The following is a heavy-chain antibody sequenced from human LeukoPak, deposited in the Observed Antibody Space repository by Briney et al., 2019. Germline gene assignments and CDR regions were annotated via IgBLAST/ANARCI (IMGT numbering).Heavy chain of an antibody. V-gene: IGHV1-69*02. D-gene: IGHD3-16*01. CDR2: IIPIFGIA. Sequence: SVKVSCKASGGTFSSYSINWVRQAPGQGLEWMGRIIPIFGIANYAQKFQGRVTITADKSTSTAYMALSSLRSEDTDVYACASSPSCGYITCCAFDYWGHRTLVTVSS. CDR3: ASSPSCGYITCCAFDY. CDR1: GGTFSSYS. J-gene: IGHJ4*03.